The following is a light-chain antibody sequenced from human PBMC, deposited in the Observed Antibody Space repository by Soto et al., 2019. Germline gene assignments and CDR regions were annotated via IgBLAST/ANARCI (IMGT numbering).Light chain of an antibody. J-gene: IGKJ5*01. CDR3: QQDYNLPIT. CDR1: QGIRND. V-gene: IGKV1-6*01. Sequence: ALQMTQPPSSLSASVGDRVTITCRASQGIRNDLGWYQQKPGKAPKLLIYAASSLQSGVPSRFSGSGSGTDFTLTISSLQPEDFEVYYCQQDYNLPITFGQGTRLEIK. CDR2: AAS.